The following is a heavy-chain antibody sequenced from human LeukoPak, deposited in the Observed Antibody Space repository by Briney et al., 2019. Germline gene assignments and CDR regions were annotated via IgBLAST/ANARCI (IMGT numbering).Heavy chain of an antibody. Sequence: LPGGSLRLSCAASGFTFSSYDMHWVRQATGKGLEWVSAIGTAGDTYYPGSVKGRFTISRENAKNSLYLQMNSLRAEDTAVYYCARLRITMESYAFDIWGQGTLVTVSS. CDR1: GFTFSSYD. CDR3: ARLRITMESYAFDI. V-gene: IGHV3-13*01. CDR2: IGTAGDT. D-gene: IGHD3-10*01. J-gene: IGHJ3*02.